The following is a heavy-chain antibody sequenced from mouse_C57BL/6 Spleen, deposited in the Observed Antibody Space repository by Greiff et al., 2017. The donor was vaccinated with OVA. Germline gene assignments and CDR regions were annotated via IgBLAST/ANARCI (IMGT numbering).Heavy chain of an antibody. Sequence: VQLQQPGPELVKPGASVKLSCKASGYTFTSYWMHWVKQRPGQGLEWIGNINPSNGGTNYNEKFKSKATLTVDKSSSTAYMQLSSLTSEDSAVXYCSRWGTTVPYYFDYWGQGTTLTVSS. J-gene: IGHJ2*01. CDR2: INPSNGGT. CDR1: GYTFTSYW. CDR3: SRWGTTVPYYFDY. D-gene: IGHD1-1*01. V-gene: IGHV1-53*01.